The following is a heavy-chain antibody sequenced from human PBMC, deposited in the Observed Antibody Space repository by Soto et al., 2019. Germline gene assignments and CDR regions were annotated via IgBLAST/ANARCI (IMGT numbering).Heavy chain of an antibody. D-gene: IGHD4-4*01. J-gene: IGHJ6*02. CDR1: GFSVSSNH. V-gene: IGHV3-53*01. CDR2: IYSGGST. Sequence: PGGSLRLSCAASGFSVSSNHVSWVRQAPGKGLEYVSVIYSGGSTYYADSVKGRCTISRDNSRNTVYLQMNSLRAEDMAVYYCARALTKHYYYGVDVWGQGTTVTVSS. CDR3: ARALTKHYYYGVDV.